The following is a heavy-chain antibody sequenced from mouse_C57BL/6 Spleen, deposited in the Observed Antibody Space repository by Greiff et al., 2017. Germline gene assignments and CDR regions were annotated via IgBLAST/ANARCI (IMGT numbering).Heavy chain of an antibody. J-gene: IGHJ2*01. CDR3: ARIYYGNHGDY. CDR1: GYTFTSYW. CDR2: IDPSDSET. D-gene: IGHD2-1*01. Sequence: QVQLKQPGAELVRPGSSVKLSCKASGYTFTSYWMHWVKQRPIQGLEWIGNIDPSDSETHYNQKFKDKATLTVDKSSSTAYMQLSSLTSEDSAVYYCARIYYGNHGDYWGQGTTLTVSS. V-gene: IGHV1-52*01.